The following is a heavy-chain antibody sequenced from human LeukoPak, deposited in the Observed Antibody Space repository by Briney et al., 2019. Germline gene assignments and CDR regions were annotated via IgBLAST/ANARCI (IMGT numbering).Heavy chain of an antibody. Sequence: SETLSLTCTVSDYSISSGYYWGWIRQPPGKGLEWIGSIYYSGSTYYNPSLKSRVTISVDTSKNQFSLKLSSVTAADTAVYYCARNYYDSSGYYYFYLDYWGQGTLVTVSS. CDR1: DYSISSGYY. CDR2: IYYSGST. D-gene: IGHD3-22*01. J-gene: IGHJ4*02. V-gene: IGHV4-38-2*02. CDR3: ARNYYDSSGYYYFYLDY.